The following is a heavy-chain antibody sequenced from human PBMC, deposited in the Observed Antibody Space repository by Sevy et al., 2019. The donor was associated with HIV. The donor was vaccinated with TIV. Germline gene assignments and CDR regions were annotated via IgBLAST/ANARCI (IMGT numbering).Heavy chain of an antibody. CDR3: ARGMDAFDI. CDR1: GGSISSGSYY. CDR2: IYTSGST. V-gene: IGHV4-61*02. Sequence: SETLSLTCTVSGGSISSGSYYWSWIRQPAGQGLEWIGRIYTSGSTNYNPSLKSRVTISVDTSKNQFSLKLSSVSAADTAVYYCARGMDAFDIWGQGTMVTVSS. D-gene: IGHD3-10*01. J-gene: IGHJ3*02.